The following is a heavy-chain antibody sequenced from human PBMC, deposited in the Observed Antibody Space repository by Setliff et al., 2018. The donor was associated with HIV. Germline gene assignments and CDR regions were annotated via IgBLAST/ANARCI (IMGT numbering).Heavy chain of an antibody. D-gene: IGHD6-13*01. J-gene: IGHJ4*02. CDR3: AKRLAGSNTWYHFDN. CDR2: SRNKASRYTI. V-gene: IGHV3-72*01. CDR1: GFMFSDHY. Sequence: GGSLRLSCAASGFMFSDHYMDWVRQAPGKGLEWVGRSRNKASRYTIEYAASVRGRFTISRDNSKNTLYLQLNSLSVEDTAVYYCAKRLAGSNTWYHFDNWGQGTLVTVSS.